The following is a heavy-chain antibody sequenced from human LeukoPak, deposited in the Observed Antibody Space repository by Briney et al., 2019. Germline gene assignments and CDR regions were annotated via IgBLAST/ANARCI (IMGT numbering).Heavy chain of an antibody. J-gene: IGHJ3*02. Sequence: SQTLSLTCTVSGGSISSGGYYWSWIRQPPGKGLEWIGYIYYSGSTNYNPSLKSRVTISVDTSKNQFSLKLSSVTAADTAVYYCAREAPENCRGTLYGAFDIWGQGTMVTVSS. CDR3: AREAPENCRGTLYGAFDI. CDR1: GGSISSGGYY. V-gene: IGHV4-61*08. D-gene: IGHD2-15*01. CDR2: IYYSGST.